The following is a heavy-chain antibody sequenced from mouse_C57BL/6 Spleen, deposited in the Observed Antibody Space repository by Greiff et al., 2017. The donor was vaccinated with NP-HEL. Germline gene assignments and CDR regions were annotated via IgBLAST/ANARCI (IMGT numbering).Heavy chain of an antibody. D-gene: IGHD2-4*01. Sequence: VKLMESGPGLVQPSQSLSITCTVSGFSLTSYGVHWVRQSPGKGLEWLGVIWSGGSTDYNAAFISRLSISKDNSKSQVFFKMNSLQADDTAIYYCARYDYDGDYYAMDYWGQGTSVTVSS. CDR3: ARYDYDGDYYAMDY. CDR2: IWSGGST. V-gene: IGHV2-2*01. J-gene: IGHJ4*01. CDR1: GFSLTSYG.